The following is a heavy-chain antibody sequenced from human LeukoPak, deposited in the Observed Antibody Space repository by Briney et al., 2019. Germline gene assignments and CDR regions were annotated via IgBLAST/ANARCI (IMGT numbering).Heavy chain of an antibody. CDR3: ARARTQLPPNYFDY. D-gene: IGHD1-26*01. CDR1: RLTFSCSG. CDR2: ISYDGNNK. Sequence: GRSLRPSWSPSRLTFSCSGMQWDRQAPGRGRGWVAVISYDGNNKYCADSVKGRFTISRDNSKNTLYLQMNSLRAEDTAVYYCARARTQLPPNYFDYWGQGTLVTVSS. V-gene: IGHV3-33*05. J-gene: IGHJ4*02.